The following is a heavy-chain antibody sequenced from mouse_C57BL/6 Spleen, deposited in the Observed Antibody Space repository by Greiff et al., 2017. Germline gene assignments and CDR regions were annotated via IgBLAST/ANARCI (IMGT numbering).Heavy chain of an antibody. Sequence: EVMLVESGGGLVKPGGSLKLSCAASGFTFSDYGMHWVRQAPEKGLEWVAYISSGSSTFYSADTVKGRFTISRDNAKNTLFLQMTSLRSEDTAMYYCARGGNYGGDYWGQGTSVTVSS. CDR2: ISSGSSTF. V-gene: IGHV5-17*01. CDR1: GFTFSDYG. J-gene: IGHJ4*01. D-gene: IGHD2-1*01. CDR3: ARGGNYGGDY.